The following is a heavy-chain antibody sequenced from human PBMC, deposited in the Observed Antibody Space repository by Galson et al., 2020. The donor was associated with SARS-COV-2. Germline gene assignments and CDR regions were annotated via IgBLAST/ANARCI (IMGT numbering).Heavy chain of an antibody. J-gene: IGHJ6*02. D-gene: IGHD3-22*01. CDR3: ARGRRDYYYDSSGYYRGDYYGMDV. CDR1: GFTVSSNY. Sequence: TGGSLRLSCAASGFTVSSNYMSWVRQAPGKGLEWVSVIYSGGSTYYADSVKGRFTISRDNSKNTLYLQMNSLSAADTAVYYCARGRRDYYYDSSGYYRGDYYGMDVWCQGTTGTVSS. V-gene: IGHV3-66*01. CDR2: IYSGGST.